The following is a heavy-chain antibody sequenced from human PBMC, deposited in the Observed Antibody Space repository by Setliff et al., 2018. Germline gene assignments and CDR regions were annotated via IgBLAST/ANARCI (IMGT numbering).Heavy chain of an antibody. CDR2: INPNSGGT. D-gene: IGHD3-16*02. Sequence: GASVTVSCKASGYTFTGYYMHWVRQAPGQGLEWMGRINPNSGGTNYAQKFQGRVTMTRDTSISTAYMELSRLRSDDTAVYYCARVKAPALYYYMDVWGKGTTVTVSS. J-gene: IGHJ6*03. CDR1: GYTFTGYY. V-gene: IGHV1-2*06. CDR3: ARVKAPALYYYMDV.